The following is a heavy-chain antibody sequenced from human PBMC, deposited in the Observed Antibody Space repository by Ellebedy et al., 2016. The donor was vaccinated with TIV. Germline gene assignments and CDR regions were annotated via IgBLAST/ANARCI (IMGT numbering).Heavy chain of an antibody. CDR2: INHSGST. CDR1: GGSFSGYY. D-gene: IGHD3-10*01. CDR3: ARVSGLRIWFGELHRTRPFDY. Sequence: SETLSLTCAVYGGSFSGYYWSWIRQPPGKGLEWIGEINHSGSTNYNPSLKSRVTISVDTSKNQFSLKLSSVTAADTAVYYCARVSGLRIWFGELHRTRPFDYWGQGTLVTVSS. V-gene: IGHV4-34*01. J-gene: IGHJ4*02.